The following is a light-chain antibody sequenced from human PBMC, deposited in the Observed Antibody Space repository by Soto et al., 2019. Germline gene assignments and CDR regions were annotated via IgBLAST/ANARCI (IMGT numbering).Light chain of an antibody. CDR1: QSISNY. V-gene: IGKV1-39*01. CDR2: GAS. J-gene: IGKJ5*01. CDR3: QQSSSTPFLGT. Sequence: DIQMTQSPSSLSASVGDRVTITCRASQSISNYLYWYQQKPGKAPKLLIYGASSLQSGVPSRFSGSGSETDFTLTITTLQPEDFATYYCQQSSSTPFLGTFGQGTRLEIK.